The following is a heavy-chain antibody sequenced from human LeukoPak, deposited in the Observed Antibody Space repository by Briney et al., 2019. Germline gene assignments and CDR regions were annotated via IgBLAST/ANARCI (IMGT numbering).Heavy chain of an antibody. D-gene: IGHD3-3*01. Sequence: PSETLSLTCAVYGGSFSGYYWSWIRQPPGKGLEWIGEINHSGSTNYNPSLKSRVTISVDTSKNQFSLKLSSVTAADTAVYYCARADYDSWSGYFKVRGLDYWGQGTLVTVSS. CDR3: ARADYDSWSGYFKVRGLDY. CDR2: INHSGST. CDR1: GGSFSGYY. J-gene: IGHJ4*02. V-gene: IGHV4-34*01.